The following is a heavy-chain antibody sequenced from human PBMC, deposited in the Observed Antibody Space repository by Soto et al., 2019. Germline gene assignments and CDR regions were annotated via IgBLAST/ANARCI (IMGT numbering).Heavy chain of an antibody. CDR3: ARTYDGSGPNSGGYGFDI. CDR2: IYYSGST. Sequence: PSETLSLTCTVSDGSISSYYWSWIRQPPGKGLEWIGYIYYSGSTNYNPSLKSRVTISVDTSKNQFSLKLSSVTAADTAVYYCARTYDGSGPNSGGYGFDIWGQGTLVTVSS. V-gene: IGHV4-59*01. D-gene: IGHD3-22*01. J-gene: IGHJ3*02. CDR1: DGSISSYY.